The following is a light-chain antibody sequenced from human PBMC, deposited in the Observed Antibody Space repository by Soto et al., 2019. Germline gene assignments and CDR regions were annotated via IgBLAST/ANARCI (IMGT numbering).Light chain of an antibody. CDR2: AAS. J-gene: IGKJ4*01. Sequence: EIVLTQSPGTLSLSPGERATLSCRASQSVSSSFLAWYQQKPGQAPRLLIYAASGRATGVPDRFSGSGSGTDFTLSISRLEPEDFAVYYCQQYDSSPLTSGGGTKVEIK. V-gene: IGKV3-20*01. CDR3: QQYDSSPLT. CDR1: QSVSSSF.